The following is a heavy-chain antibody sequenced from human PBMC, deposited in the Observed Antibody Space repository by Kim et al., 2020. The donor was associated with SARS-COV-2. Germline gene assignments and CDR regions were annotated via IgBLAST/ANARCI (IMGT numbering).Heavy chain of an antibody. Sequence: GGSLRLSCAASGFTFSSYAMSWVRQAPGKGLEWVSAISGSGGSTYYADSVKGRFTISRDNSKNTLYLQMNSLRAEDTAVYDFANAAWLVGHYYYGMDVWGQGTKVTVSS. CDR3: ANAAWLVGHYYYGMDV. J-gene: IGHJ6*01. CDR1: GFTFSSYA. D-gene: IGHD6-19*01. V-gene: IGHV3-23*01. CDR2: ISGSGGST.